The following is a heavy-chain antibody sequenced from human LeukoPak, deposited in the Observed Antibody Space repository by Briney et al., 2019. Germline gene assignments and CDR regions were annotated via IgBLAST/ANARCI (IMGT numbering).Heavy chain of an antibody. V-gene: IGHV4-34*01. CDR2: INHSGST. CDR3: ARGRHRIAAAGTGSDY. J-gene: IGHJ4*02. Sequence: SETLSLTCAVYGGSFSGYYWSWIRQPPGKGLEWIGEINHSGSTNYNPSLKSRVTISVDTSKNQFSLKRSSVTAADTAVYYCARGRHRIAAAGTGSDYWGQGTLVTVSS. D-gene: IGHD6-13*01. CDR1: GGSFSGYY.